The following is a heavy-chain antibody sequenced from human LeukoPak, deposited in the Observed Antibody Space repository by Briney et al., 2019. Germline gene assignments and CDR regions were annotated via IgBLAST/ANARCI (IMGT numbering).Heavy chain of an antibody. D-gene: IGHD2-21*01. J-gene: IGHJ6*02. V-gene: IGHV4-34*01. Sequence: SETLSLTCAVYGGSFSGYYWSWIRQPPGKGLEWIGEINHSGSTNYNPSLKSRVTISVDTSKNQFSLKLSPVTAADTAVYYCANSSVYGMDVWGQGTTVTVSS. CDR1: GGSFSGYY. CDR2: INHSGST. CDR3: ANSSVYGMDV.